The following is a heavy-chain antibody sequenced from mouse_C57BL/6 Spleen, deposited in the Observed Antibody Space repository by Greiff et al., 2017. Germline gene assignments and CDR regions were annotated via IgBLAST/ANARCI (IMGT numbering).Heavy chain of an antibody. CDR1: GYSFTGYY. CDR2: INPSTGGT. CDR3: ASSKSLFDY. D-gene: IGHD1-3*01. V-gene: IGHV1-42*01. J-gene: IGHJ2*01. Sequence: EVQLQESGPELVKPGASVKISCKASGYSFTGYYMNWVKQSPEKSLEWIGEINPSTGGTTYNQKFKAKATLTVDKSSSTAYMQLKSLTSEDSAVYYCASSKSLFDYWGQGTTLTVSS.